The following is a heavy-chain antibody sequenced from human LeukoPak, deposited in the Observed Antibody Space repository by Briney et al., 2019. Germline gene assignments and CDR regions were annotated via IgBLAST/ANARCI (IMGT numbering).Heavy chain of an antibody. J-gene: IGHJ4*02. CDR3: ARDRLLRFNGYDLAY. V-gene: IGHV1-46*01. Sequence: ASVKVSCKASGYTFISYYMHWVRQAPGQGLEWMGIINPSGGSASYAQKFQGRITMTRDTSTSTVYMELSSLRSEDAAVYYCARDRLLRFNGYDLAYWGQGTLVTVSS. CDR1: GYTFISYY. D-gene: IGHD5-12*01. CDR2: INPSGGSA.